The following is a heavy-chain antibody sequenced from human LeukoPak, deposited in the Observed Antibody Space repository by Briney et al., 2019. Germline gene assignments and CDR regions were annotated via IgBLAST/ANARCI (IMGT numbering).Heavy chain of an antibody. CDR1: GYTFTSYD. Sequence: ASVKVSCKASGYTFTSYDINWVRQATGQGLEWMGRIIPILGIANYAQKFQGRVTITADKSTSTAYMKLSSLRSEDTAVYYCARAGQLRGDNWFDPWGQGTLVTVSS. CDR2: IIPILGIA. D-gene: IGHD2-2*01. V-gene: IGHV1-69*04. J-gene: IGHJ5*02. CDR3: ARAGQLRGDNWFDP.